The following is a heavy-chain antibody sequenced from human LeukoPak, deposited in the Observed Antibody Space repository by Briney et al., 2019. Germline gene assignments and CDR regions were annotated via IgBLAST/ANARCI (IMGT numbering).Heavy chain of an antibody. CDR3: SRRRPYMYYFDY. Sequence: PSETLSLTCTVSGGSISSYYWSWIRQSPGKGLEWIGYIYNSGSANYNPSLKRRVTIPVDTSKNQFSLKLSSVDAPDHAVIYCSRRRPYMYYFDYWGEGTLVTVSS. CDR1: GGSISSYY. CDR2: IYNSGSA. V-gene: IGHV4-59*08. D-gene: IGHD2-2*02. J-gene: IGHJ4*02.